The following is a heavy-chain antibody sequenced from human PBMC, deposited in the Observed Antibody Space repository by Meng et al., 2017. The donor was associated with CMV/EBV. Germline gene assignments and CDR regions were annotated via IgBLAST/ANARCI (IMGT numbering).Heavy chain of an antibody. CDR3: AKESLLYSGSYFDY. CDR2: IKQDGSEK. J-gene: IGHJ4*02. CDR1: GFTFSSYW. V-gene: IGHV3-7*01. D-gene: IGHD1-26*01. Sequence: GESLKISCAASGFTFSSYWMSWVRQAPGKGLEWVANIKQDGSEKYYVDSVKGRFTISRDNAKNSLYLQMNSLRAEDTAVYYCAKESLLYSGSYFDYWGQGTLVTVSS.